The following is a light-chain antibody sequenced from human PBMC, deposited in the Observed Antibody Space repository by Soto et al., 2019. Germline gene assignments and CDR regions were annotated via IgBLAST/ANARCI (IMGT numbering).Light chain of an antibody. CDR2: DAP. J-gene: IGKJ1*01. Sequence: EIVLTQSPATLSLSPGERATLSCRASQSVSSYLAWYQQKPGQAPRLLIYDAPNRATGIPARFSGSGSGTDFTLTISSLEPEDFAVYSCQQRSNWWTFGQGTKVDIK. CDR1: QSVSSY. V-gene: IGKV3-11*01. CDR3: QQRSNWWT.